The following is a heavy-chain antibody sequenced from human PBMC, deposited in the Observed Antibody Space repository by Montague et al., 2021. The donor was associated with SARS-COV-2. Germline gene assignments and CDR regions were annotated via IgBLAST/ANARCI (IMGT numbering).Heavy chain of an antibody. CDR2: ST. V-gene: IGHV3-74*01. CDR3: ARNLASVAPGAFDI. D-gene: IGHD7-27*01. Sequence: STTFADSVNGRFTTSRYNAKATLYLQMNSLRVEDTAVYYCARNLASVAPGAFDIWGKGKMVNVYS. J-gene: IGHJ3*02.